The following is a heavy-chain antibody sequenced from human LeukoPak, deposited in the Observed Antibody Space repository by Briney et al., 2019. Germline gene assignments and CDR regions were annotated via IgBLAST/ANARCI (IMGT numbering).Heavy chain of an antibody. J-gene: IGHJ4*02. V-gene: IGHV5-51*01. CDR3: ARRLHPSGAIHY. CDR2: IYPGASDT. Sequence: GEALKISFKGSGYIFTSYWIALVRQMPGKGLEWMGIIYPGASDTRYSQSFLGQVTLSADKSITTDYLQWSSLKASDTAMYYCARRLHPSGAIHYWGQGTLVTVS. D-gene: IGHD3-10*01. CDR1: GYIFTSYW.